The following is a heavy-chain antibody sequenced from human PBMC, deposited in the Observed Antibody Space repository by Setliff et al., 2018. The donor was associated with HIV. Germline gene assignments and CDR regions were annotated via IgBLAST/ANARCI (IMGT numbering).Heavy chain of an antibody. J-gene: IGHJ4*02. V-gene: IGHV5-51*01. Sequence: PGESLKISCKAAGYIFTNYWVGWVRQMPGNGPEWMGLIWPDYSDTMYSPSFQGQVTVSADKSTSTTYLQRTSLKAPDSAMYYCARLSKYYDFWTPDSWGQGTLVTVSS. CDR1: GYIFTNYW. CDR3: ARLSKYYDFWTPDS. CDR2: IWPDYSDT. D-gene: IGHD3-3*01.